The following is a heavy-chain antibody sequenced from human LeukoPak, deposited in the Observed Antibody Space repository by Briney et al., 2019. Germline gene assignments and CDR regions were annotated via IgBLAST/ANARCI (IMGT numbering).Heavy chain of an antibody. CDR3: ARPFYDYVWGSYPRTSAFDI. J-gene: IGHJ3*02. D-gene: IGHD3-16*02. CDR1: GFTFSSYT. V-gene: IGHV3-23*01. Sequence: GGSLRLSCAASGFTFSSYTMSWVRQAPGKGLEWVSAISGSGGSTYYADSVKGRFTISRDNSKNSLYLQMNSLRAEDTAVYYCARPFYDYVWGSYPRTSAFDIWGQGTMVTVSS. CDR2: ISGSGGST.